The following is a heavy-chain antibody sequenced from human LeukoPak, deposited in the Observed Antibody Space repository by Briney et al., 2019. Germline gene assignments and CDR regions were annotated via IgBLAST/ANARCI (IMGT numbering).Heavy chain of an antibody. CDR2: ISGSGGST. CDR1: GFTFDDYA. D-gene: IGHD3-3*01. CDR3: AKRSGYDFWSGFDP. J-gene: IGHJ5*02. Sequence: SLRLSCAASGFTFDDYAMRWVRQAPGKGLEWVSGISGSGGSTSYADSVKGRFTVSRDNSKNTLYLQMSSLRAEDTALYYCAKRSGYDFWSGFDPWGQGTLVIVSS. V-gene: IGHV3-23*01.